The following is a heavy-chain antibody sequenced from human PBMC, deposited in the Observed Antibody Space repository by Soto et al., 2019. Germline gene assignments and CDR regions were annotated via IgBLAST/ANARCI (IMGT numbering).Heavy chain of an antibody. J-gene: IGHJ4*02. D-gene: IGHD3-10*01. Sequence: QVRLVQSGAEVKSPGTSVKVSCQTSGYTFAYYSIHWVRQAPGQGLEYMGNIDPSTGTSDSAQTLQGRISMTTDASTSTVYMDLNNLRSADTAVYYCARLSRITFIVDWGQGTLVTVSS. CDR3: ARLSRITFIVD. CDR1: GYTFAYYS. V-gene: IGHV1-46*04. CDR2: IDPSTGTS.